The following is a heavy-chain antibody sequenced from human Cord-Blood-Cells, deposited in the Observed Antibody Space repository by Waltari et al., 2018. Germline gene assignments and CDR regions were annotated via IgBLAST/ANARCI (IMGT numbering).Heavy chain of an antibody. Sequence: QVQLVQSGAEVKKPGSSVKVSCKASGGTFSSYAISWVRQAPGQGLEWMGVIIPIFGTANYAQKFQGGVTITADESTSTAYMELSSLRSEDTAVYYCARSSGYCSSTSCYKEFDYWGQGTLVTVSS. CDR1: GGTFSSYA. V-gene: IGHV1-69*01. CDR2: IIPIFGTA. CDR3: ARSSGYCSSTSCYKEFDY. D-gene: IGHD2-2*02. J-gene: IGHJ4*02.